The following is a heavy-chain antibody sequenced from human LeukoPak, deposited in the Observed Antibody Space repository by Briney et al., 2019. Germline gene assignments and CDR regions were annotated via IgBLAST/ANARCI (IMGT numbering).Heavy chain of an antibody. J-gene: IGHJ6*02. CDR3: ARDSGGRDYHYYYYGMDV. CDR1: GFTFSSNA. D-gene: IGHD4-17*01. V-gene: IGHV3-30-3*01. Sequence: GRSLRLSCAASGFTFSSNAMHWVRQAPGKGLEWVAVISYDGSNKYYADSVKGRFTISRDNSKNTLYLQMNSLRAEDTAVYYCARDSGGRDYHYYYYGMDVWGQGTTVTVSS. CDR2: ISYDGSNK.